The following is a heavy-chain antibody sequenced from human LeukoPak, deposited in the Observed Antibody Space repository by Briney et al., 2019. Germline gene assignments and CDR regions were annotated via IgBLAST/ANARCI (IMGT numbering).Heavy chain of an antibody. J-gene: IGHJ6*02. CDR1: GFTFSNAW. V-gene: IGHV3-15*01. CDR3: TTDLSGDWYYYGMDV. Sequence: PGGSLRLSCAASGFTFSNAWVSWVRQAPGKGREWVGRIKSKTDGGTTDYAAPVKGRFTISRDDSKNTLYLQMNSLKTEDTAVYYCTTDLSGDWYYYGMDVWGQGTTVTVSS. CDR2: IKSKTDGGTT. D-gene: IGHD2-21*01.